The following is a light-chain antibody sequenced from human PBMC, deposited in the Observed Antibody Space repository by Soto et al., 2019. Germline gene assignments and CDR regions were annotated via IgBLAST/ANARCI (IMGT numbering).Light chain of an antibody. CDR1: QSISSY. CDR2: AAS. J-gene: IGKJ5*01. CDR3: QKSYSKGII. V-gene: IGKV1-39*01. Sequence: DIQMTQAPSSLSASVGDRVTITCRASQSISSYLNWYQQKPGKAPKLLIYAASSLQSGVPSRFNGRGSGTDFPLTISSLRPEDFATYYRQKSYSKGIILGQGTRLEMK.